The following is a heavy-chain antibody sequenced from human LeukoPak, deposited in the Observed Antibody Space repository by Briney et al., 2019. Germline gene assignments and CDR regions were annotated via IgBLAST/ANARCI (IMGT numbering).Heavy chain of an antibody. V-gene: IGHV3-48*02. CDR3: ARAGEGLQSYGFDI. J-gene: IGHJ3*02. CDR2: MTTSGNTI. D-gene: IGHD5-24*01. Sequence: GGSLRLSCVVSGITFSGYSMIWVRQAPGKGLEWLSFMTTSGNTIFYAESVKDRFTISRDNAKKSLYLQMNSLRDEDTAVYYCARAGEGLQSYGFDIWGQGTMVTVSS. CDR1: GITFSGYS.